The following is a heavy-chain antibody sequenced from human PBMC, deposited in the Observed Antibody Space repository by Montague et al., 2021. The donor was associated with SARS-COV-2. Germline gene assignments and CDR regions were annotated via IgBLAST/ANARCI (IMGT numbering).Heavy chain of an antibody. J-gene: IGHJ5*02. Sequence: SETLSPTCTVSGGSISSYYWSWIRQPPGKGLEWIGYIYYSGSTNYNPSLKSRVTMSVDTSKNQFSLKLSSVTAADTAVYYCARGIAGTDCGGDCYNNWFDPWGQGTLVTVSS. V-gene: IGHV4-59*01. CDR2: IYYSGST. CDR3: ARGIAGTDCGGDCYNNWFDP. CDR1: GGSISSYY. D-gene: IGHD2-21*02.